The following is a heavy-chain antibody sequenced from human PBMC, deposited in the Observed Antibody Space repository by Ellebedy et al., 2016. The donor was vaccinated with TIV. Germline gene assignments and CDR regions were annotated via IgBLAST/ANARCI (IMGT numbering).Heavy chain of an antibody. Sequence: GGSLRLSCVASGFSFRSYWMSWVRQAPGKGLEWVANIYQDGSTQYYVDSVKGRFAIARDNAKNSLFLQMHSLRVEDTAVYFCARRGSYGDYAVQVNNWFDRWGQGTLVTV. CDR1: GFSFRSYW. J-gene: IGHJ5*02. D-gene: IGHD4-17*01. V-gene: IGHV3-7*01. CDR3: ARRGSYGDYAVQVNNWFDR. CDR2: IYQDGSTQ.